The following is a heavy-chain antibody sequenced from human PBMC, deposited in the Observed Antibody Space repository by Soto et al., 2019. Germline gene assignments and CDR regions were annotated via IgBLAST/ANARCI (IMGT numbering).Heavy chain of an antibody. CDR3: AKGSSASY. Sequence: SETLSLTCTVSGGSISSYYWSWIRQPPGKGLEWIGYIYYSGSTNYNPSLKSRVTISVDTSKNQFSLYLQMNSLRAEDTAVYYCAKGSSASYWGQGTLVTVSS. J-gene: IGHJ4*02. CDR2: IYYSGST. CDR1: GGSISSYY. V-gene: IGHV4-59*12.